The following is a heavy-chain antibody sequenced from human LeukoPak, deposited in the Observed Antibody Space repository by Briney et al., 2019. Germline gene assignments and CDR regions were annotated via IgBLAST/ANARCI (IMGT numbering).Heavy chain of an antibody. CDR1: GYTFTSYD. Sequence: GASVKVSCKASGYTFTSYDINWVRQATGQGLEWMGWMNPNSGNTGYAQKFQGRVTITRNTSISTAYMELSRLRSDDTAVYYCASAFYYYDSSGYPRGPFDYWGQGTLVTVSS. CDR2: MNPNSGNT. V-gene: IGHV1-8*03. J-gene: IGHJ4*02. D-gene: IGHD3-22*01. CDR3: ASAFYYYDSSGYPRGPFDY.